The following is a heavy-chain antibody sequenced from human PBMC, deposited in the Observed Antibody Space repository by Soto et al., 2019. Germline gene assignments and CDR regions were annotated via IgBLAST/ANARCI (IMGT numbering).Heavy chain of an antibody. CDR3: AKVAPSRYDFRSGYSNFDY. D-gene: IGHD3-3*01. CDR1: GFTFSSYA. Sequence: PGGSLRLSCAASGFTFSSYAMSWVRQAPGKGLEWVSAISGSGGSTYYADSVKGRFTISRDNSKNTLYLQMNSLRAEDTAVYYCAKVAPSRYDFRSGYSNFDYWSQGTLVTVSS. CDR2: ISGSGGST. J-gene: IGHJ4*02. V-gene: IGHV3-23*01.